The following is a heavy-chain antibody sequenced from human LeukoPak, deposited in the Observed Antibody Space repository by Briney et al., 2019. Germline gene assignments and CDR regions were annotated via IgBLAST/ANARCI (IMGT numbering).Heavy chain of an antibody. D-gene: IGHD3-22*01. CDR1: GFTFSSYG. V-gene: IGHV3-33*01. J-gene: IGHJ4*02. CDR3: ARTAGYYDSSGYYHPYYFDY. Sequence: GRSLRLSCAASGFTFSSYGMHWVRQAPGKGLEWVAVIWYDGSNKYYADSVKGRFTISRDNSKNTLYLQMNSLRAEDTAVYYCARTAGYYDSSGYYHPYYFDYWGQGTLVTVSS. CDR2: IWYDGSNK.